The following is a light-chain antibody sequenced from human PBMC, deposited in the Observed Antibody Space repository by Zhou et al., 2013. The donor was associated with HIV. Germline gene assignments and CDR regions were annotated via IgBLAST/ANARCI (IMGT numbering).Light chain of an antibody. CDR1: QSISSW. CDR2: KAS. CDR3: QQCNSYPYT. V-gene: IGKV1-5*03. J-gene: IGKJ2*01. Sequence: DIQMTQSPSTLSASVGDRVTITCRASQSISSWLAWYQQKPGKAPKLLIYKASTLESGVPSRFSGSGSGTEFTLTISSLQPDDFGTYYCQQCNSYPYTFGQGTKLGDQT.